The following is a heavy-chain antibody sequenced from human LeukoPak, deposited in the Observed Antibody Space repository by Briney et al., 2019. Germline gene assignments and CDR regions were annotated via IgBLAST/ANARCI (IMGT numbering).Heavy chain of an antibody. CDR3: AGSIAAAGLDAFDI. Sequence: SETLSLTCTVSGGSISPYYWSWIRQPPGRGLEWLGYIYYSGNTDYNPSLKSRVTISVDTSKNQFSLKLSSVTAADTAVYYCAGSIAAAGLDAFDIWGQGTMVTVSS. CDR2: IYYSGNT. J-gene: IGHJ3*02. CDR1: GGSISPYY. D-gene: IGHD6-13*01. V-gene: IGHV4-59*08.